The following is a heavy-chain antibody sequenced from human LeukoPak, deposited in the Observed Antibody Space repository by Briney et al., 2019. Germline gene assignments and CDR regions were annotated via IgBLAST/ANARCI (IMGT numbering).Heavy chain of an antibody. Sequence: SETLSLTCTVSGGSISSSSYYWGWIRQPPGKGLEWIGSIYYSGSTYYNPSLKSRVTISVDTSKNQFSLKLSSVTAADTAVYYCARAVSSGIAARLWHYYYYMDVWGKGTTVTVSS. J-gene: IGHJ6*03. CDR1: GGSISSSSYY. V-gene: IGHV4-39*07. CDR2: IYYSGST. D-gene: IGHD6-6*01. CDR3: ARAVSSGIAARLWHYYYYMDV.